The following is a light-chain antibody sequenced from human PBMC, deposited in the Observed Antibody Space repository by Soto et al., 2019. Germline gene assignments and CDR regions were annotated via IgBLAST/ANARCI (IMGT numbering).Light chain of an antibody. J-gene: IGLJ1*01. Sequence: SYELTQPPSVSVAPGQTATVTCGGDKIGSKIVHWYKQRPGQAPVAVVFDATDRPSGIPDRFSASRSGDTATLTISRVDDGDEADYYCQVWASTAEFFVFGSGTKVTVL. CDR2: DAT. V-gene: IGLV3-21*02. CDR3: QVWASTAEFFV. CDR1: KIGSKI.